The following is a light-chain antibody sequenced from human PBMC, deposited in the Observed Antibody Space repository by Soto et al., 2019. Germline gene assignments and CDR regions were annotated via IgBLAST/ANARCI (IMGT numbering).Light chain of an antibody. CDR2: EVS. CDR3: SSYAGKSDIV. CDR1: SSDVGSYDF. V-gene: IGLV2-8*01. J-gene: IGLJ1*01. Sequence: QSVLTQPPSASGSPGQSVTISCTGTSSDVGSYDFVSWYQQHPGKAPKLLIYEVSQRPSGVPDRFSGSKSGNTASLTVSGLQTEDEADYYCSSYAGKSDIVFGTGTKLTVL.